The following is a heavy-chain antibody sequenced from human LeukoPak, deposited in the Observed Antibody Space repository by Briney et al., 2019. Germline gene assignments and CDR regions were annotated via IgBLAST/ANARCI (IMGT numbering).Heavy chain of an antibody. J-gene: IGHJ4*02. Sequence: SVTVSCKASGGTFSIYAISWVRQAPGQGLEWMGGIIPIFGTANYAQKFQGRVTITADESTSTAYMELSSLRSEDTAVYYCARGVSYYLDYWGQGTLVTVSS. CDR2: IIPIFGTA. CDR3: ARGVSYYLDY. CDR1: GGTFSIYA. V-gene: IGHV1-69*01.